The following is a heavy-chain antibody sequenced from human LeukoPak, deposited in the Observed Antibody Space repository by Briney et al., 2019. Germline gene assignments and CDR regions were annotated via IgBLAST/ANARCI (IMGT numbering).Heavy chain of an antibody. J-gene: IGHJ4*01. Sequence: SETLSLTCAVYGGSFSGYYWSWIRQPAGKGLEWIGRIYTSGSTNYNPSLKSRVAMSVDTSKNQFSLKLSSVTAADTAVYYCARDRDVDDFDSWGHGTLVTVSS. V-gene: IGHV4-4*07. D-gene: IGHD2-15*01. CDR1: GGSFSGYY. CDR3: ARDRDVDDFDS. CDR2: IYTSGST.